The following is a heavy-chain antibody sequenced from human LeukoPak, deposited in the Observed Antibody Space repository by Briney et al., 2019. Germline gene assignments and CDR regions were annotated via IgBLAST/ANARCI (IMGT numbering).Heavy chain of an antibody. J-gene: IGHJ6*03. CDR3: ATDSTVSPYYYYSMHV. D-gene: IGHD2/OR15-2a*01. Sequence: PGESLRLSCAASGFTFSKAWVMWVRQAPGKGVEGVGRIKRKRDGGTTDYAAPVKGRFTISKDDSKNTLYLQVISLKTEDTSIYYCATDSTVSPYYYYSMHVAREGSSASVSS. CDR2: IKRKRDGGTT. CDR1: GFTFSKAW. V-gene: IGHV3-15*01.